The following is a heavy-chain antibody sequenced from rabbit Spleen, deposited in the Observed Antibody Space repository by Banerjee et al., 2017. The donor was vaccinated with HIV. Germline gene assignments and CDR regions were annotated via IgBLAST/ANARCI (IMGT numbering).Heavy chain of an antibody. D-gene: IGHD8-1*01. V-gene: IGHV1S40*01. Sequence: QSLEESGGDLVKPEGSLTLTCTASGFSFSISYYMCWVRQAPGKGLEWIACIYVGSSGSTYSATWAKGRFTISKTSSTTVTLQMTSLTVADTATYFCARDAGTSFSTYGMDLWGPGTLVTVS. CDR3: ARDAGTSFSTYGMDL. J-gene: IGHJ6*01. CDR1: GFSFSISYY. CDR2: IYVGSSGST.